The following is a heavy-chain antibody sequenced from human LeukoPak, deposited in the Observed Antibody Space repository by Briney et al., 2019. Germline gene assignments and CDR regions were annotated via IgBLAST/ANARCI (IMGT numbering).Heavy chain of an antibody. CDR2: IIPIFGTA. CDR3: ARNSPPGSGQYYYYGMDV. D-gene: IGHD3-10*01. J-gene: IGHJ6*02. V-gene: IGHV1-69*13. CDR1: GGTFSSYA. Sequence: GASVKVSCKASGGTFSSYAISWVRQTPGQGLEWMGGIIPIFGTANYEQKFQGRVTITADESTSTAYMELSSLRSEDTAVYYCARNSPPGSGQYYYYGMDVWGQGTTVTVSS.